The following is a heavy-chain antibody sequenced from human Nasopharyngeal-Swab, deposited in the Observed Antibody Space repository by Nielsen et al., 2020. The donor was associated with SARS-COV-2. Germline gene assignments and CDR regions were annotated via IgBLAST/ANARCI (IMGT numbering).Heavy chain of an antibody. CDR3: ARVDRDGSYYYYYMDV. CDR2: ISSNGGST. CDR1: GFTFSSYA. Sequence: GESLKISCAASGFTFSSYAMHWVRQAPGKGPEYVSAISSNGGSTYYANSVKGRFTISRDNSKNTLYLQMGSLRAEDMAVYYCARVDRDGSYYYYYMDVWGKGTTVTVSS. V-gene: IGHV3-64*01. J-gene: IGHJ6*03. D-gene: IGHD1-26*01.